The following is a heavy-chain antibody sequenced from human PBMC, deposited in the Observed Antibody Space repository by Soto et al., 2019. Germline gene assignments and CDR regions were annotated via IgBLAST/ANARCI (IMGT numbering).Heavy chain of an antibody. V-gene: IGHV4-30-4*01. J-gene: IGHJ6*02. Sequence: SETLPLTCTVSGGSISSGDYYWSWIRQPPGKGLEWIGYIYYSGSTYYNPSLKSRVTISVGTSKNQFSLKLSSVTAADTAVYYCARWGSITIFGVVSENYGMDVWGQGTTVTVSS. CDR3: ARWGSITIFGVVSENYGMDV. CDR2: IYYSGST. CDR1: GGSISSGDYY. D-gene: IGHD3-3*01.